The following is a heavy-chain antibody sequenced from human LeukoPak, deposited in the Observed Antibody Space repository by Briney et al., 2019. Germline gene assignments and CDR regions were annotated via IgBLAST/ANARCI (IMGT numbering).Heavy chain of an antibody. V-gene: IGHV4-34*01. CDR1: GGSFSGYY. Sequence: PSETLSLTCAVYGGSFSGYYWSWIRQPPGKGLEWIGEINHSGSTNYNSSLKSRVTISVDTSKNQFSLKLSSVTAADTAVYYCARLVYDFWSGYYAWPYYFDYWGQGTLVTVSS. CDR2: INHSGST. CDR3: ARLVYDFWSGYYAWPYYFDY. J-gene: IGHJ4*02. D-gene: IGHD3-3*01.